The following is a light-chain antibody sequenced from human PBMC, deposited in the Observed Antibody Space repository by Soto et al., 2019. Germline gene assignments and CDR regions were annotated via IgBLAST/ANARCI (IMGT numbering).Light chain of an antibody. CDR3: QQRNNWPT. CDR1: QSVSNY. V-gene: IGKV3-11*01. CDR2: DAS. J-gene: IGKJ4*01. Sequence: EIVLTQSPATLSVSPGERATLSCRASQSVSNYLAWYQQKPGQAPRLLIYDASNRATGMPARFSGSGSGTDFTLTITSLEPEDFAVYYCQQRNNWPTFGGRNKVEIK.